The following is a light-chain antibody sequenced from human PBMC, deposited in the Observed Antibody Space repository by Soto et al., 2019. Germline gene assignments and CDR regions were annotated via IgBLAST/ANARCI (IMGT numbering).Light chain of an antibody. Sequence: EIVLTQSPGTLSLSPGERATLSCRASQSVGSNYLAWYQQKAGQAPRLLIHGASSRATGIPDTFSGRGSGTDFTLTISRLEPEDFAVYYCQQYASSPLTFGGGTKVEIK. CDR2: GAS. V-gene: IGKV3-20*01. CDR3: QQYASSPLT. CDR1: QSVGSNY. J-gene: IGKJ4*01.